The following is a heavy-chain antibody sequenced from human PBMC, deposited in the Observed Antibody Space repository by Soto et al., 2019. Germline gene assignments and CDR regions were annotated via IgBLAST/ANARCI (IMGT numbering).Heavy chain of an antibody. D-gene: IGHD2-2*01. CDR1: GFTSSSYW. CDR3: ARGTELRYCTSSSCPGLDV. V-gene: IGHV3-7*03. Sequence: EVQLVESGGGLVQPGGSLRLSCAASGFTSSSYWMTWVRQAPGKGLEWVANIAQDGSEKHYVDSVKGRFTISRDNGKNSLGLQMNSLRAEDTAVYYCARGTELRYCTSSSCPGLDVWGQGTTVTVSS. CDR2: IAQDGSEK. J-gene: IGHJ6*02.